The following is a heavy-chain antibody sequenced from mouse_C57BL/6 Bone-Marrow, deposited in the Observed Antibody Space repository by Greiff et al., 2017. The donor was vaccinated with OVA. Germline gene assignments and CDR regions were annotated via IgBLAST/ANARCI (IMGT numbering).Heavy chain of an antibody. CDR2: INPSNGGT. J-gene: IGHJ3*01. D-gene: IGHD2-5*01. Sequence: QVQLQQPGTELVKPGASVKLSCKASGYTFTSYWMHWVKQRPGQGLEWIGNINPSNGGTNYNEKFKSKATLTVDKSSSTAYMQLSSLTSEDSAVYYCARGRAYYSNYVVFAYGGQGTLVTVSA. CDR1: GYTFTSYW. V-gene: IGHV1-53*01. CDR3: ARGRAYYSNYVVFAY.